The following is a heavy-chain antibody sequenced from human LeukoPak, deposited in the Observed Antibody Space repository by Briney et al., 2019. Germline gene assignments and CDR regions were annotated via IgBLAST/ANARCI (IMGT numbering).Heavy chain of an antibody. V-gene: IGHV3-7*01. D-gene: IGHD3-3*01. J-gene: IGHJ4*02. CDR3: ARDGGRFLEWLLSYYFDY. CDR2: INQGGSEK. CDR1: GFTFSSYS. Sequence: PGGSLRLSCAASGFTFSSYSMNWVRQAPGKGLEWVANINQGGSEKYYVDSVKGRFTISRDNAKNSLYLQMNSLRAEDTAVYYCARDGGRFLEWLLSYYFDYWGQGALVTVSS.